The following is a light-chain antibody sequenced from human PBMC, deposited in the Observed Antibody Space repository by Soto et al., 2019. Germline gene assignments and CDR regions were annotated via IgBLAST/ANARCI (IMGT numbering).Light chain of an antibody. CDR2: GVT. CDR3: SSYTSASTLLYL. CDR1: SSDVGGYNY. V-gene: IGLV2-14*01. Sequence: QSALTQPASVSGSPGQSITISCTGTSSDVGGYNYVSWYQQHPGIAPERLIYGVTTRPSGVSTRFSGSKSGNTASLTISGLHAEDEADYHCSSYTSASTLLYLFGTGTKLTVL. J-gene: IGLJ1*01.